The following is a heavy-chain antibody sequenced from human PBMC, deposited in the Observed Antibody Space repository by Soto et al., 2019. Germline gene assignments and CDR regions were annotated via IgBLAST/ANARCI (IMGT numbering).Heavy chain of an antibody. CDR2: LYWDDDE. V-gene: IGHV2-5*02. Sequence: QITLNESGPPLVKPTQTLTLTCTFSGFSLSTRGVGVGWIRQPPGKALEWLALLYWDDDERYSPSLMSRLTITNDPSKNQVFLTMTNMEPVDTATYYCAHRPRGFTYFFDYWGQGTLVTVSS. J-gene: IGHJ4*02. CDR3: AHRPRGFTYFFDY. CDR1: GFSLSTRGVG.